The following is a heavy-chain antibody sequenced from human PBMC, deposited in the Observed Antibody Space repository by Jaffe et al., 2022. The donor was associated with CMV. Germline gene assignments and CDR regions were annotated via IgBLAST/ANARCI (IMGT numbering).Heavy chain of an antibody. CDR1: GGTFSSYA. J-gene: IGHJ6*02. CDR2: IIPIFGTA. V-gene: IGHV1-69*01. D-gene: IGHD3-10*01. Sequence: QVQLVQSGAEVKKPGSSVKVSCKASGGTFSSYAISWVRQAPGQGLEWMGGIIPIFGTANYAQKFQGRVTITADESTSTAYMELSSLRSEDTAVYYCARDWGYYGSGSYFPRDYYYGMDVWGQGTTVTVSS. CDR3: ARDWGYYGSGSYFPRDYYYGMDV.